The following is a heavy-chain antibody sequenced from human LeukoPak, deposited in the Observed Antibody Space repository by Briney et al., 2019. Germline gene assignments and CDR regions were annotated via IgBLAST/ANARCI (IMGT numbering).Heavy chain of an antibody. CDR3: GRGRRSDSSGPPYFDY. Sequence: GGTLTLSCAASGFTFSSYWMSWVRQAPGKGLEWIANIQQDGSEKYYVDSAKGRFTISRDNAKNSLYLQMNSLRAEDTAVYYCGRGRRSDSSGPPYFDYWGQGTLVTVSS. CDR2: IQQDGSEK. J-gene: IGHJ4*02. V-gene: IGHV3-7*01. D-gene: IGHD6-19*01. CDR1: GFTFSSYW.